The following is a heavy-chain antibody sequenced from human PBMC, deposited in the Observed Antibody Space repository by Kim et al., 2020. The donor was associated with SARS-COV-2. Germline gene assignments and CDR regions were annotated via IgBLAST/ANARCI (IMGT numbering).Heavy chain of an antibody. V-gene: IGHV4-59*01. J-gene: IGHJ6*02. D-gene: IGHD3-9*01. CDR2: VYYSGST. Sequence: SETLSLTCTVSGGSISSKYWSWIRQPPGKGLQWIGYVYYSGSTNYNPSLKSRVTISVDASKNQFSLRLSSVTAADTAVYYCARGLPINYYGMDVWSQGTTVTVSS. CDR3: ARGLPINYYGMDV. CDR1: GGSISSKY.